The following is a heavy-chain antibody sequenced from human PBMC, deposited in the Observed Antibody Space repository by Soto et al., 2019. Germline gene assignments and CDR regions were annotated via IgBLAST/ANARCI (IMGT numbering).Heavy chain of an antibody. V-gene: IGHV3-30*03. J-gene: IGHJ4*02. CDR3: ARAPKSASIEGVVPAAGNGYFDY. D-gene: IGHD2-2*01. Sequence: PGGSLRLSCAASGFTFSSYGMHWVRQAPGKGLEWEAVISYDGSNKYYADSVKGRFTISRDNSKNTLYLQMNSLRAEDTAVYYCARAPKSASIEGVVPAAGNGYFDYWGQGTLVTVSS. CDR1: GFTFSSYG. CDR2: ISYDGSNK.